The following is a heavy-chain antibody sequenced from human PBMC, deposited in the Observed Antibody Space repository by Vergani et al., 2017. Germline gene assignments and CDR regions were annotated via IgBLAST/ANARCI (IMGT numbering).Heavy chain of an antibody. CDR1: GGTFSSYT. V-gene: IGHV1-69*08. D-gene: IGHD2-2*01. CDR2: IIPILGIG. CDR3: ARDPVAYFSKTTRRYGMDV. Sequence: QVQLVQSGAEVKKPGSSVKVSCKASGGTFSSYTISWVRQAPGQGLEWMGRIIPILGIGNYAQKLQGRVTMTTDTSTSTAYMELRSLRSDDTAVYYCARDPVAYFSKTTRRYGMDVWGQGTTVTVSS. J-gene: IGHJ6*02.